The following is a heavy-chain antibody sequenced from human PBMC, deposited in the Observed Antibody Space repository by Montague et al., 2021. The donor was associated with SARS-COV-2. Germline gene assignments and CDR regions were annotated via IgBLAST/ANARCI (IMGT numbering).Heavy chain of an antibody. CDR1: GASITTYY. Sequence: SETLSLTCAVSGASITTYYWSWIRQPPGQGLEWIGHIYYNEKTNYNPSLKSRVTISMDTPKNHFPLKVTSVTAADTALYFCAGGQQMNYFDFWGQATLVTVSS. D-gene: IGHD1/OR15-1a*01. J-gene: IGHJ4*02. CDR2: IYYNEKT. CDR3: AGGQQMNYFDF. V-gene: IGHV4-59*13.